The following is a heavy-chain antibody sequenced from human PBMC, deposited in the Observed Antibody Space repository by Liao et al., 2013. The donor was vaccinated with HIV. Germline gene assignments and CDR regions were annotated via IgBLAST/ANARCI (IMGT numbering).Heavy chain of an antibody. D-gene: IGHD3-3*01. V-gene: IGHV4-34*01. J-gene: IGHJ4*02. CDR3: ARRITISLDFDY. CDR1: GGSFSGYY. CDR2: INHSGST. Sequence: QVQLQQWGAGLLKPSETLSLTCAVYGGSFSGYYWNWIRQPPGKGLEWIGEINHSGSTNYNPSLKSRVTISVDTSKNQFSLKLSSVTAADTAVYYCARRITISLDFDYWGQGTLVTVSS.